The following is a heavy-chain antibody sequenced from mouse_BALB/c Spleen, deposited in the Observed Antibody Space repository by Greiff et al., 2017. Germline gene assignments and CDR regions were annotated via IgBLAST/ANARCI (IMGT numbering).Heavy chain of an antibody. CDR1: GYTFTSYY. CDR2: INPSNGGT. CDR3: TRDGYYFDY. V-gene: IGHV1S81*02. Sequence: VQLQQPGAELVKPGASVKLSCKASGYTFTSYYMYWVKQRPGQGLEWIGGINPSNGGTNFNKKFKSKATLTVDKSSSTAYMHLSSLTSEDSAVYYCTRDGYYFDYWGQGTTLTVSS. D-gene: IGHD2-3*01. J-gene: IGHJ2*01.